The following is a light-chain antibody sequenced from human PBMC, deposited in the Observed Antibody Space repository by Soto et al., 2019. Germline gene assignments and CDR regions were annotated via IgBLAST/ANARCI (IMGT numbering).Light chain of an antibody. CDR2: EGS. CDR1: SSDVGSYNL. Sequence: QSVLTQPASVSGSPGQSITISCTGTSSDVGSYNLVSWYQPHPGKAPKLMIYEGSKRPSGLSNRFSGSKSGNTASLTISGLQAEDEADYYCCSYAGSRTIYVFGTGTKVTVL. J-gene: IGLJ1*01. V-gene: IGLV2-23*01. CDR3: CSYAGSRTIYV.